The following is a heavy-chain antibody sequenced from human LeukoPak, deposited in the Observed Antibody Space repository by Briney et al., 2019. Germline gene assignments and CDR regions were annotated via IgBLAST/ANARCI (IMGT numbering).Heavy chain of an antibody. CDR3: AKDIEALVMGLQDAFDI. J-gene: IGHJ3*02. V-gene: IGHV3-7*03. Sequence: GGSLRLSCAAPGFTFSSYWMTWVRQAPGKGLEWVANIKQDGSEINYVDSVKGRFTISRDNAKNSLYLQMNSLRAEDTALYYCAKDIEALVMGLQDAFDIWGQGTMVTVSS. D-gene: IGHD4-11*01. CDR2: IKQDGSEI. CDR1: GFTFSSYW.